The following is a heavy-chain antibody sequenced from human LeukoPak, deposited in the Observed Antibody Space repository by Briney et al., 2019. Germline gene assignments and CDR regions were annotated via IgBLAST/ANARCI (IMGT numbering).Heavy chain of an antibody. J-gene: IGHJ6*03. V-gene: IGHV3-23*01. CDR1: GFTFSSYW. CDR3: AKIAAGGSGSYGDETYTYYYYYMDV. Sequence: QTGGSLRLSCAASGFTFSSYWMSWVRQAPGKGLEWVSAISGSGGSTYYADSVKGRFTISRDNSKNTLYLQMNSLRAEDTAVYYCAKIAAGGSGSYGDETYTYYYYYMDVWGKGTTVTVSS. CDR2: ISGSGGST. D-gene: IGHD3-10*01.